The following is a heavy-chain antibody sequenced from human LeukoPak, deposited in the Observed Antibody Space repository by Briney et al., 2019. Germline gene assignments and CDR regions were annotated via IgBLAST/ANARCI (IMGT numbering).Heavy chain of an antibody. D-gene: IGHD6-13*01. CDR3: ARMYSSSWPLPGDGFDS. CDR1: GYSISSGYY. J-gene: IGHJ5*01. V-gene: IGHV4-38-2*01. Sequence: SETLSLTCAVSGYSISSGYYWGWIRQPPGKGLEWIGSIYHSGSTYYNPSLKSRVTISVDTSKNQFSLKLSSVTAADTAVYYCARMYSSSWPLPGDGFDSWGQGTLVTVSS. CDR2: IYHSGST.